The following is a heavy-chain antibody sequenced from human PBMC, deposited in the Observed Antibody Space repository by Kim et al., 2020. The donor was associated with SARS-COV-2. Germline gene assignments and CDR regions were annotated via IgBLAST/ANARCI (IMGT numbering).Heavy chain of an antibody. Sequence: GGSLRLSCAASGFTFDDYGMSWVRQAPGKGLEWVSGINWNGGSTGYADSVKGRFTISGDNAKNSLYLQMNSLRAEDTALYHCARGQAAADDAFDIWGQGTMVTVSS. D-gene: IGHD6-13*01. V-gene: IGHV3-20*01. J-gene: IGHJ3*02. CDR2: INWNGGST. CDR3: ARGQAAADDAFDI. CDR1: GFTFDDYG.